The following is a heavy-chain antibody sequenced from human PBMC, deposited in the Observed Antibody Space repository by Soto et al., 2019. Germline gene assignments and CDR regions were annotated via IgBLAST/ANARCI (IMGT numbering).Heavy chain of an antibody. D-gene: IGHD3-16*01. V-gene: IGHV3-30*03. CDR2: TSYDGSNA. Sequence: QVQLVESGGGVVQPGTSLRLSCVGSGFTFRSFVIHWVRQAPGKGLEWVALTSYDGSNAYYGDSVKGRFTISRDNSKNTVDLQMDSLRVEDTPLYYCARWGTTGGLDFWGQGTLVSVSS. CDR1: GFTFRSFV. CDR3: ARWGTTGGLDF. J-gene: IGHJ4*02.